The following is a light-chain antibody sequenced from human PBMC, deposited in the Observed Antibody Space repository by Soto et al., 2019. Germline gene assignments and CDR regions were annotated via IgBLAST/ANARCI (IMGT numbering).Light chain of an antibody. Sequence: ELVLTQSPATLSLSPGERATLSCRASQSVAGYLAWYQQKPGQGPKLLIYDSSTRATGTPARFRVSGSGTDFTLTISSLEPEDFAIYYCQHRSNWRMDTFGQGTKLEIK. CDR2: DSS. V-gene: IGKV3-11*01. CDR3: QHRSNWRMDT. CDR1: QSVAGY. J-gene: IGKJ2*01.